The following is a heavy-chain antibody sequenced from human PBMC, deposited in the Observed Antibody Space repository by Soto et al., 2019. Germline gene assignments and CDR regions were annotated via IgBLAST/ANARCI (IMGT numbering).Heavy chain of an antibody. Sequence: ETLSLTCSVSGGSISGSYWSWIRQSPGKGLEWLGYVYYTGSTNYSPSLRSRVSISVDTSKNEFSLKLSSVTAADTAVYYCARGLRFLEWLEYYGMDVWGQGTTVTVSS. V-gene: IGHV4-59*12. CDR2: VYYTGST. J-gene: IGHJ6*02. CDR1: GGSISGSY. D-gene: IGHD3-3*01. CDR3: ARGLRFLEWLEYYGMDV.